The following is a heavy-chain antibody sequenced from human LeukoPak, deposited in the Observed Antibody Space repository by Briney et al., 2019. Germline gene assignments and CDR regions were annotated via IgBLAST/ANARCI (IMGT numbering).Heavy chain of an antibody. D-gene: IGHD2/OR15-2a*01. CDR2: FDPEDGET. J-gene: IGHJ6*03. CDR3: ATFHLYSYYKNV. V-gene: IGHV1-24*01. Sequence: ASVKVSCKVSGYTLTELSMHWVRQAPGKGLEWMGGFDPEDGETIYAQKFQGRVTMTEDTSTDTAYMELSSLRSEDTAVDYCATFHLYSYYKNVWGKGTPVPVSS. CDR1: GYTLTELS.